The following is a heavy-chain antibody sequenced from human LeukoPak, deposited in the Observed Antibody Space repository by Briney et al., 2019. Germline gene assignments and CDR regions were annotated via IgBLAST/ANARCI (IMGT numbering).Heavy chain of an antibody. CDR1: GYTFTNYG. J-gene: IGHJ4*02. Sequence: ASVKVSCKASGYTFTNYGISWVRQAPGQGLEWMGWISAYNGNTNYARKLQGRVTTTTDTSTSTAYMELRSLRSDDTAVYYCARGYSSSWYFDYWGQGTLVTASS. D-gene: IGHD6-13*01. CDR2: ISAYNGNT. V-gene: IGHV1-18*04. CDR3: ARGYSSSWYFDY.